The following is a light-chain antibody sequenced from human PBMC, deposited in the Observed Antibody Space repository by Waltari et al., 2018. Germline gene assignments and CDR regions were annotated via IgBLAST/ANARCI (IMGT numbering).Light chain of an antibody. Sequence: EIVMPQSPATLSVSPGESATLSCRASQRVSSNLAWYQQKPGQAPRLLIYGASTRATGIPARFSGSGSGTEFTLTIRSLQSEDFAVYYCQQYNNWPPWTFGQGTKVEIK. J-gene: IGKJ1*01. CDR2: GAS. CDR3: QQYNNWPPWT. CDR1: QRVSSN. V-gene: IGKV3-15*01.